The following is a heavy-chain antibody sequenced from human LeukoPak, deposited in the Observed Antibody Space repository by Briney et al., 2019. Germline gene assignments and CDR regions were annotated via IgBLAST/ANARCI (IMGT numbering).Heavy chain of an antibody. D-gene: IGHD4-17*01. J-gene: IGHJ4*02. V-gene: IGHV4-59*08. Sequence: SETLSLTCTVSGGSISSYYWSWIRQPPGKGLEWIGYIYYSGSTNYNPSLKSRVTISVDTSKNQFSLKPSSVTAADTAVYFCAGYHAYGVTTPPLGYWGQGTLVTVSS. CDR3: AGYHAYGVTTPPLGY. CDR1: GGSISSYY. CDR2: IYYSGST.